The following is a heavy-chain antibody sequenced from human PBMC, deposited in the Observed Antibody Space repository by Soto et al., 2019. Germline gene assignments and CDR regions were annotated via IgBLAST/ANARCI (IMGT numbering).Heavy chain of an antibody. J-gene: IGHJ5*02. V-gene: IGHV4-34*01. D-gene: IGHD3-10*01. Sequence: SETLSLTCAVYGGSFSGYYWSWIRQPPGKGLEWIGEINHSGSTNYNPSLKSRVTISVDTSKNQFSLKLSSVTAADTAVYYCARGALFYYYGSGRSSNWFDPWGQGTLVTVSS. CDR1: GGSFSGYY. CDR2: INHSGST. CDR3: ARGALFYYYGSGRSSNWFDP.